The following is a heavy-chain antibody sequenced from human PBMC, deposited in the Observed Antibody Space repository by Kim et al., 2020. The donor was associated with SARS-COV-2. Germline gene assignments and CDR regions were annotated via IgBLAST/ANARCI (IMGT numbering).Heavy chain of an antibody. J-gene: IGHJ4*02. CDR3: ARRRIGYSSGWYEVDY. CDR2: ISSSGSTI. Sequence: GGSLRLSCAASGFTFSSYEMNWVRQAPGKGLEWVSYISSSGSTIYYADSVKGRFTISRDNAKNSLYLQMNSLRAEDTAVYYCARRRIGYSSGWYEVDYWGQGTLVTVSS. V-gene: IGHV3-48*03. D-gene: IGHD6-19*01. CDR1: GFTFSSYE.